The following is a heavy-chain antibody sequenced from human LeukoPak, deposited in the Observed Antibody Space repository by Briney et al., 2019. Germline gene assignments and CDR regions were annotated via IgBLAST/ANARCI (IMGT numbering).Heavy chain of an antibody. V-gene: IGHV3-11*06. D-gene: IGHD5-18*01. Sequence: PGGSLRLSCAASGFTFSDYYMSWIGQAPGKGLEWVSYISSSSSYTNYADSVKGRFTISRDNAKNSLYLQMNSLRAEDTAVYYCCTAMVRGSFDYWGQGTLVTVSS. CDR1: GFTFSDYY. J-gene: IGHJ4*02. CDR2: ISSSSSYT. CDR3: CTAMVRGSFDY.